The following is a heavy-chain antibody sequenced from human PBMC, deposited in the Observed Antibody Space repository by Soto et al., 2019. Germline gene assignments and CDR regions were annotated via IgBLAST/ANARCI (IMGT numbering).Heavy chain of an antibody. CDR2: ISYDGSNK. Sequence: GGSLRLSCAASGFTFSSYGMHWVRQAPGKGLEWVAVISYDGSNKYYADSVKGRFTISRDNSKNTLYLQMNSLRAEDTAVYYCAKDRGSSRPSYGMDVWGQGTTVTVSS. CDR1: GFTFSSYG. J-gene: IGHJ6*02. D-gene: IGHD6-13*01. V-gene: IGHV3-30*18. CDR3: AKDRGSSRPSYGMDV.